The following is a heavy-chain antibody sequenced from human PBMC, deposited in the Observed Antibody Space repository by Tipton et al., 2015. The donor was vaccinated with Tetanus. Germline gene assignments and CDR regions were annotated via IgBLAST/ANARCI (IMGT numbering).Heavy chain of an antibody. CDR1: GDSINNYY. D-gene: IGHD6-19*01. Sequence: TLSLTCTVSGDSINNYYWSWIRQRPGKGLEWIGYTYYTGSTFYNPSLRSRVSTSADTSKNQFSLTVTSVTAADTGVYYCTRDGRAVGDSDYWGQGTLVTVSS. CDR2: TYYTGST. J-gene: IGHJ4*02. V-gene: IGHV4-31*03. CDR3: TRDGRAVGDSDY.